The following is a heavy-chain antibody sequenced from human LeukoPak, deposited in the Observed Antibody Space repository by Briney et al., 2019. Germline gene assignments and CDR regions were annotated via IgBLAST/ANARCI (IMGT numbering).Heavy chain of an antibody. V-gene: IGHV3-48*03. CDR2: ISTSGSTT. CDR3: ARGAQWVIDY. CDR1: GFTFSDYE. J-gene: IGHJ4*02. D-gene: IGHD1-26*01. Sequence: GGSLRLSCAASGFTFSDYEVNWVRQAPGKGVVWVAYISTSGSTTHYADSVKGRFTISRDNAKNSLFLQMNSLRAEDTAVYYCARGAQWVIDYWGQGTLVTVSS.